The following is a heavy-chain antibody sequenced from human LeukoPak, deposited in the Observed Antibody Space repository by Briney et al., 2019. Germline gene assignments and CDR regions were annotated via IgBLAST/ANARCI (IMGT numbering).Heavy chain of an antibody. CDR2: INPNSGGT. V-gene: IGHV1-2*06. CDR1: GYTFTGYY. CDR3: ASPTRIAARSLVSDGMDV. J-gene: IGHJ6*02. Sequence: ASVKVSCKASGYTFTGYYMHWVRQAPGQGLEWMGRINPNSGGTNYAQKFQGRVTITADESTSTAYMELSSLRSEDTAVYYCASPTRIAARSLVSDGMDVWGQGTTVTVSS. D-gene: IGHD6-6*01.